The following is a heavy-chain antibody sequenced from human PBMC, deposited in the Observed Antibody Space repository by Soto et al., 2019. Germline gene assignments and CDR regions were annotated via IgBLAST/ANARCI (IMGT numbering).Heavy chain of an antibody. CDR3: ARERTGTTSMDV. Sequence: QVQLVQSGAEVKKPGASVKVSCKASGYTFTSYDINWVRQATGQGLEWMGWMNPNSGNTGYAQKFRGRVTMTGNTSISTAYMELSSVRSEATAVYYCARERTGTTSMDVWGQGTTVTVSS. D-gene: IGHD1-1*01. CDR2: MNPNSGNT. J-gene: IGHJ6*02. CDR1: GYTFTSYD. V-gene: IGHV1-8*02.